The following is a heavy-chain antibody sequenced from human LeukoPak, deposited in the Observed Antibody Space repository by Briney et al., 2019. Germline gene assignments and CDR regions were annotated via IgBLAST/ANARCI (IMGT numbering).Heavy chain of an antibody. Sequence: GGSLRLSCAASGFNVSSNYMSWVRQAPGKGLEWVSVIYSGGDTYYTDSVKGRFTISRDNSKNTLYLQMNSPRAEDTAVYYCARDRRYVGSGWYYFDYWGQGTLVTVSS. D-gene: IGHD6-19*01. CDR1: GFNVSSNY. V-gene: IGHV3-53*01. CDR2: IYSGGDT. J-gene: IGHJ4*02. CDR3: ARDRRYVGSGWYYFDY.